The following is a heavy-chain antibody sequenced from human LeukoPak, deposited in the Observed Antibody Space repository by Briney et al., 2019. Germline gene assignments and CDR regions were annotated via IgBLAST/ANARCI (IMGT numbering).Heavy chain of an antibody. V-gene: IGHV1-18*01. CDR1: GYTFTSYG. CDR2: ISAYNGNT. CDR3: ATTGGDIYYYYMDV. Sequence: ASVKVSCKASGYTFTSYGISWVRQAPGQGLEWMGWISAYNGNTNYAQKLQGRVTMTTGTSTSTAYMELRSLRSDDTAVYYCATTGGDIYYYYMDVWGKGTTVTISS. J-gene: IGHJ6*03. D-gene: IGHD3-16*01.